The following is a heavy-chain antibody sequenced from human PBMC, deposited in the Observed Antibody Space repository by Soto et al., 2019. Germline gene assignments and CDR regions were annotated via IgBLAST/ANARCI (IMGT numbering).Heavy chain of an antibody. CDR3: AREASYSSGCYDY. D-gene: IGHD6-19*01. CDR1: GGTFSSYA. CDR2: IIPICGTA. Sequence: QVQLVQSGAEVKKPGSSVKVSCKASGGTFSSYAISWVRQAPGQGLEWMGGIIPICGTANYAQKFQGRVTITAGGSTGTAYMAGSRLSSEDTDVYYCAREASYSSGCYDYWGRGTLVTVSS. V-gene: IGHV1-69*12. J-gene: IGHJ4*02.